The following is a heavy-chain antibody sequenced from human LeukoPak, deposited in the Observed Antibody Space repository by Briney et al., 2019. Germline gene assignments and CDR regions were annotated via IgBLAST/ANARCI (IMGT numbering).Heavy chain of an antibody. Sequence: PGRSLRLSCAASGFTFSNYGMHRVRQAPGKGLEWVAIIWYDGSNMYYADSVKGRFTISRDNAKNTLYLQMNSLRAEDTAVYYCARGGREVDFWGQGTLVTVSS. V-gene: IGHV3-33*01. CDR1: GFTFSNYG. J-gene: IGHJ4*02. D-gene: IGHD3-16*01. CDR3: ARGGREVDF. CDR2: IWYDGSNM.